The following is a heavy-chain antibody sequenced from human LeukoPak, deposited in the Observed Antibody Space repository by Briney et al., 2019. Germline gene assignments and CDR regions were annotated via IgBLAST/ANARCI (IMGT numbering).Heavy chain of an antibody. J-gene: IGHJ4*02. CDR1: GFTFSSYG. V-gene: IGHV3-30*19. Sequence: GGSLRLSCAASGFTFSSYGMHWVRQAPGKGLEWVAVIWYDGSNKYYADSVKGRFTISRDNSKNTLYLQMNSLRAEDTAVYYCARDKGYYYDSSGYGYWGQGTLVTVSS. D-gene: IGHD3-22*01. CDR3: ARDKGYYYDSSGYGY. CDR2: IWYDGSNK.